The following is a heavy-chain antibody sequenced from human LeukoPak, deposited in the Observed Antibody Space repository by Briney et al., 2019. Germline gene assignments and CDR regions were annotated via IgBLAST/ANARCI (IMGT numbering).Heavy chain of an antibody. CDR3: ARDAAGNYDSSGVFDY. V-gene: IGHV4-30-2*05. D-gene: IGHD3-22*01. CDR1: GGSISSGGYS. Sequence: SETLSLTCAVSGGSISSGGYSWSWIRQPPGKGLEWIGYIYHSGSTYYNPSLKSRVTISVDTSKNQFSLKLSSVTAADTAVYYCARDAAGNYDSSGVFDYWGQGTLVTVSS. J-gene: IGHJ4*02. CDR2: IYHSGST.